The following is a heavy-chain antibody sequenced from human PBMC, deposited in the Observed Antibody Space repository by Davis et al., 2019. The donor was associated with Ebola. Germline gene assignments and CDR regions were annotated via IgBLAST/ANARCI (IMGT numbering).Heavy chain of an antibody. CDR1: GFTFSRYW. D-gene: IGHD2-21*01. Sequence: GESLKISCAASGFTFSRYWMNWARQAPGKGLEWVAKINQDGRDKYYVDSVKGRFTISSDNARNSLYLQMSSLRVEDTAIYYCTTYRVSGYWGQGTLVTVSS. CDR3: TTYRVSGY. J-gene: IGHJ4*02. CDR2: INQDGRDK. V-gene: IGHV3-7*03.